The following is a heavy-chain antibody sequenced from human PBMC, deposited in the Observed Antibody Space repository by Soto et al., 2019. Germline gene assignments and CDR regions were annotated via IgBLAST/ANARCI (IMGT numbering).Heavy chain of an antibody. D-gene: IGHD3-10*01. CDR2: MYYSGST. Sequence: SETLSLTCTVSGYSISTYPYYWGWIRQPPGKGLEWIGTMYYSGSTYYNPSLKSRVTISVDTSRSQFSLKLSSVTAADTAVYYCARLPYSGSGSFPDNWGQGTLVTVSS. CDR3: ARLPYSGSGSFPDN. J-gene: IGHJ4*02. V-gene: IGHV4-39*01. CDR1: GYSISTYPYY.